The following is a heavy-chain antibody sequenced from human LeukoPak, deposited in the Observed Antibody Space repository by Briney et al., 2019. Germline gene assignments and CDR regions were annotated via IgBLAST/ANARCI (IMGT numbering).Heavy chain of an antibody. J-gene: IGHJ5*02. CDR3: ARDWGSYYYDSTGWFDP. D-gene: IGHD3-22*01. CDR2: IYHSGST. V-gene: IGHV4-38-2*02. CDR1: GYSISSGYY. Sequence: SETLSLTCTVSGYSISSGYYWGWIRQPPGKGLEWIGSIYHSGSTYYNPSLKSRVTISVDTSENQFSLKLSSVTAADTAVYYCARDWGSYYYDSTGWFDPWGQGTLVTVSS.